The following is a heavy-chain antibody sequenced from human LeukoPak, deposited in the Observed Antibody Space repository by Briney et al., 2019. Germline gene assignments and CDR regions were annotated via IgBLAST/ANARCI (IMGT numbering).Heavy chain of an antibody. J-gene: IGHJ6*03. D-gene: IGHD6-13*01. Sequence: GGSLRLSCAASGFTFSSYSTNWVRQAPGKGLEWVSSISSSSSYIYYADSVKGRFTISRDNAKNSLYLQMNSRRAEDTAVYYCARDLATSSSWYGDYYCYYYMDVWGKGTTVTVSS. CDR3: ARDLATSSSWYGDYYCYYYMDV. CDR2: ISSSSSYI. CDR1: GFTFSSYS. V-gene: IGHV3-21*01.